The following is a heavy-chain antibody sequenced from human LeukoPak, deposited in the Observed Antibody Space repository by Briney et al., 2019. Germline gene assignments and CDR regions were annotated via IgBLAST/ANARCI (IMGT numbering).Heavy chain of an antibody. CDR3: ARPSASVATPSYFDY. J-gene: IGHJ4*02. V-gene: IGHV3-30-3*01. Sequence: GGSLRLSCAASGFTFSSYAKHWVRQAPGKGLEWVAVISYDGSNKYYADSVKGRFTISRDNSKNTLYLQMNSLRAEDTAVYYCARPSASVATPSYFDYWGQGTLVTVSS. CDR1: GFTFSSYA. CDR2: ISYDGSNK. D-gene: IGHD5-12*01.